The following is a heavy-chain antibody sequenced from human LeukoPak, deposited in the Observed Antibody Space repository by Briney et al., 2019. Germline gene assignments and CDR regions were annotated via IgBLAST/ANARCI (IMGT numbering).Heavy chain of an antibody. D-gene: IGHD3-22*01. CDR2: IRYDGSNK. J-gene: IGHJ4*02. CDR3: AKGPITMIIVVMTYFDY. V-gene: IGHV3-30*02. CDR1: GFTFSSYG. Sequence: GGSLRLSCAASGFTFSSYGMHWVRQAPGKGLEWVAFIRYDGSNKYYADSVKGRFTISRDNSKNTLYLQMNSLRAEDTAVYYCAKGPITMIIVVMTYFDYWGQGTLVTVSS.